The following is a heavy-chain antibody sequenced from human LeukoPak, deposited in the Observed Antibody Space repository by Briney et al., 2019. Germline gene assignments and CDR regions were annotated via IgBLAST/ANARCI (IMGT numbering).Heavy chain of an antibody. Sequence: GGSLRLSCAASGITFSSNSMNWVRQAPGKWLEWVSYITNSGSTTYYADSVKGRFTVSRDNAKNSLYLQMNSLRAEDTAVYYCARGRYGSSAGDFDFWGREPWSPSPQ. V-gene: IGHV3-48*01. CDR1: GITFSSNS. CDR2: ITNSGSTT. D-gene: IGHD6-19*01. J-gene: IGHJ4*02. CDR3: ARGRYGSSAGDFDF.